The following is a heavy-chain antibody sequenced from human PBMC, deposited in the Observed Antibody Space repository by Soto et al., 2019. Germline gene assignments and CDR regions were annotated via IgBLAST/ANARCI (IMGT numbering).Heavy chain of an antibody. Sequence: PSLTCAISGDSVSSNSAAWNWIRQSPSRGLEWLGRTYYRSKWYNDYAVSVKSRITINPDTSKNQFSLQLNSVTPEDTAVYYCARGKVATIEGDYYYYGMDVWGQGTTVTVSS. D-gene: IGHD5-12*01. V-gene: IGHV6-1*01. CDR3: ARGKVATIEGDYYYYGMDV. J-gene: IGHJ6*02. CDR2: TYYRSKWYN. CDR1: GDSVSSNSAA.